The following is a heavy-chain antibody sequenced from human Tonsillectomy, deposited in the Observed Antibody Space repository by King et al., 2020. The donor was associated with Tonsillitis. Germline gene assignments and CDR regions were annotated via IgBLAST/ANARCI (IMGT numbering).Heavy chain of an antibody. CDR3: VGGCSSSSCKTRFDD. V-gene: IGHV4-61*01. Sequence: VQLQESGPGLVKPSETLSLTCTVSGVSVSRGSYYWSWIRQPPGRGLQWIGYIYYSGNTNYNPSLESRVTISPDTYKNQFSLRLRSVTTADTAVFFCVGGCSSSSCKTRFDDWGQGTLVTVSS. D-gene: IGHD2-2*01. CDR2: IYYSGNT. J-gene: IGHJ4*02. CDR1: GVSVSRGSYY.